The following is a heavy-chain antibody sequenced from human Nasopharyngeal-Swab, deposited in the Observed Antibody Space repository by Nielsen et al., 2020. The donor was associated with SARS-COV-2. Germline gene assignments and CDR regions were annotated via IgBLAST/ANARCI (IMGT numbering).Heavy chain of an antibody. V-gene: IGHV3-7*04. Sequence: VRQAPGKGLEWVANIRQGGGEIYYVDSVKGRFTISRDNAKNSLYLQMNSLRAEDTAVYYCARAIGALAAYWGQGTLVTVSS. CDR3: ARAIGALAAY. CDR2: IRQGGGEI. D-gene: IGHD2-15*01. J-gene: IGHJ4*02.